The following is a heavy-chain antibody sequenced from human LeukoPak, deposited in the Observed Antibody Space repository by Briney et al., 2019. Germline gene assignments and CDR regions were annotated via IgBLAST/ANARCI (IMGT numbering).Heavy chain of an antibody. CDR3: ARSGSYGDYVYDY. CDR1: GGSISSGDYY. D-gene: IGHD4-17*01. Sequence: SETLSLTCTVSGGSISSGDYYWSWIRQPPGKGLEWIGYIYYSGSTYYNPSLKSRVTISVDTSKNQFSLKLSSVTAADTAVYYCARSGSYGDYVYDYWGQGTLVTVSS. V-gene: IGHV4-30-4*08. CDR2: IYYSGST. J-gene: IGHJ4*02.